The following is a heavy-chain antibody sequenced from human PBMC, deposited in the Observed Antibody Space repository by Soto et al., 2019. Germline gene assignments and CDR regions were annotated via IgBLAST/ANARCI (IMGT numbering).Heavy chain of an antibody. CDR3: VGTYDDSRGLDF. J-gene: IGHJ4*02. CDR2: ISGSGAT. D-gene: IGHD4-17*01. CDR1: GFTVSSNY. V-gene: IGHV3-53*01. Sequence: GGSLRLSCAASGFTVSSNYMNWVRQAPGEGLEWVSVISGSGATFYADSLKGRFTTSRDNSKNTVYLQMNSLRDEDTAVYYCVGTYDDSRGLDFWGQGALVTVSS.